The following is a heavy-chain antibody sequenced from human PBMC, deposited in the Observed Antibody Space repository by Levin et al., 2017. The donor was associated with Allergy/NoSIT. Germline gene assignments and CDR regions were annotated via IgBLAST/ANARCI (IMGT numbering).Heavy chain of an antibody. CDR1: GYSFTSYW. V-gene: IGHV5-51*01. J-gene: IGHJ4*02. D-gene: IGHD3-16*01. CDR2: IYPGDSDT. CDR3: ARRLSLLQGNAQFDY. Sequence: GESLKISCKGSGYSFTSYWIGWVRQMPGKGLEWMGIIYPGDSDTRYSPSFQGQVIISADKSITTAYLQWSSLKASDTAIYYCARRLSLLQGNAQFDYWGQGTQVTVSS.